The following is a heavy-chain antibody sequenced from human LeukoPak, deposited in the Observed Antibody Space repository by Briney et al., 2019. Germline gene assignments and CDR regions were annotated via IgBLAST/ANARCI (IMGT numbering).Heavy chain of an antibody. CDR2: IYYSGST. D-gene: IGHD5-12*01. J-gene: IGHJ6*02. Sequence: SETLSLTCTVSGGSISSYYWSWIRQPPGKGLEWIGYIYYSGSTNYNPSLQSRVTISVDTSKNQFSLKLSSVTAADTAVYYCARDSGGYDYYYYYGMDVWGQGTTVTVSS. CDR1: GGSISSYY. V-gene: IGHV4-59*01. CDR3: ARDSGGYDYYYYYGMDV.